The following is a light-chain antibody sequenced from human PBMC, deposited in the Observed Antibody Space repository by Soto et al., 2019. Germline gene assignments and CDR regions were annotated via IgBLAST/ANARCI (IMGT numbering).Light chain of an antibody. CDR1: SSDVGSYNL. CDR3: CSHAGSPV. J-gene: IGLJ1*01. V-gene: IGLV2-23*02. Sequence: QSVLTQPASVSGSPGQSITISCTGTSSDVGSYNLVSWYQQHPGKAPKLMIYEVSKRPSGVSNRFSVSKSGDTASLTISGFQAEDEADYFCCSHAGSPVFGPGTKVTVL. CDR2: EVS.